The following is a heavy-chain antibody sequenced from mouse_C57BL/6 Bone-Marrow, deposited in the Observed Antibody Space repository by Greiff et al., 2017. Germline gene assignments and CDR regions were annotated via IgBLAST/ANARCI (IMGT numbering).Heavy chain of an antibody. CDR2: INPNNGGT. V-gene: IGHV1-26*01. D-gene: IGHD1-1*01. CDR3: ARITTVVAYYAMDD. CDR1: GYTFTDYY. J-gene: IGHJ4*01. Sequence: EVQLQQSGPELVKPGASVKISCKASGYTFTDYYMNWVKQSHGKSLEWIGEINPNNGGTSYNQKFKGKATLTVDKSSSTADMELRSLTSEDSAVYYCARITTVVAYYAMDDWGQGTSVTVSA.